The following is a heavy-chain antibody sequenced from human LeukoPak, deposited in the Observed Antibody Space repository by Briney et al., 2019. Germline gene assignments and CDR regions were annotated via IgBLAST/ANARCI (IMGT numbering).Heavy chain of an antibody. D-gene: IGHD2-2*01. J-gene: IGHJ4*02. Sequence: GGSLRLSCAASGFIFSSYGMHWVRQAPGQGLEWMGIINPSGGSTSYAQKFQGRVTMTRDTSTSTVYMELSSLRSEDTAVYYCARSVVPAAHFDYWGQGTLVTVSS. V-gene: IGHV1-46*01. CDR1: GFIFSSYG. CDR3: ARSVVPAAHFDY. CDR2: INPSGGST.